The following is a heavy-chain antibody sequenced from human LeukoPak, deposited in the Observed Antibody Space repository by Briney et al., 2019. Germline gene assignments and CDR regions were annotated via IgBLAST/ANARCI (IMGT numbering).Heavy chain of an antibody. J-gene: IGHJ6*02. CDR3: ARNNGMDV. CDR1: VFALSSNG. V-gene: IGHV3-7*03. Sequence: TGGCLRLSCAASVFALSSNGMSWVRQVPWRGPEWVANVNRDGSETYYLDSVKGRFTISKDNAKNSLYLQMNSLRAEDTALYHCARNNGMDVWGQGTAVIVSS. CDR2: VNRDGSET.